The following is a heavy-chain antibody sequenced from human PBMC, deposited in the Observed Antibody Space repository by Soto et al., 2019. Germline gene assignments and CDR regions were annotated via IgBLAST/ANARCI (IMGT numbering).Heavy chain of an antibody. V-gene: IGHV1-8*01. J-gene: IGHJ6*03. CDR1: GYTFTSYD. Sequence: ASVKVSCKASGYTFTSYDINWVRQATGQGLEWMGWMNPNSGNTGYAQKFQGRVTMTRNTSISTAYMELSSLRSEDTAVYYCARGRAYDYIWGSYRPTRYMDVWGKGTTVTVSS. D-gene: IGHD3-16*02. CDR2: MNPNSGNT. CDR3: ARGRAYDYIWGSYRPTRYMDV.